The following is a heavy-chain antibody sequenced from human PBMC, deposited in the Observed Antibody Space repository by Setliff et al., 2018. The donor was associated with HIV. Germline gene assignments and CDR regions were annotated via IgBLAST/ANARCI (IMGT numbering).Heavy chain of an antibody. D-gene: IGHD6-19*01. CDR3: ARLGSGWSDSYYYAMDV. Sequence: ASVKVSCKASGYTFTTYAISWVRQAPGQGLEWMGGIIPIFGTANYAQKFQVRVTITTDESASTAYMELRSLRSDDTAVYYCARLGSGWSDSYYYAMDVWGQGTTVTVSS. V-gene: IGHV1-69*05. J-gene: IGHJ6*02. CDR1: GYTFTTYA. CDR2: IIPIFGTA.